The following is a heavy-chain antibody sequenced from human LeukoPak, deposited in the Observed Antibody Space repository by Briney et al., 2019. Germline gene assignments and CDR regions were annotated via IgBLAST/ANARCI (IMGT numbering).Heavy chain of an antibody. Sequence: GGSLRLSCTASGFICSDYAMSWARQAPGKGLEWVAGISSSGSGGNTYYADSVKGRFTISRDNSKNTLYLQMNSLRAEDTAVYYCAKDGRRSKNTPLMTYPPYFDYWGQGTLVTVSS. V-gene: IGHV3-23*01. CDR1: GFICSDYA. J-gene: IGHJ4*02. CDR3: AKDGRRSKNTPLMTYPPYFDY. D-gene: IGHD1-26*01. CDR2: ISSSGSGGNT.